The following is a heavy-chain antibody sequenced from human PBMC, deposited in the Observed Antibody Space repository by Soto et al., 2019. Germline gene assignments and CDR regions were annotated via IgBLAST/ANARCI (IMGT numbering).Heavy chain of an antibody. V-gene: IGHV3-30*18. CDR1: GFTFSSYG. D-gene: IGHD5-18*01. CDR3: AKDLQLSSPPSASTPSC. CDR2: ISYDGSNK. Sequence: QVQLVESGGGVVQPGRSLRLSCAASGFTFSSYGMHWVRQAPGKGLEWVAVISYDGSNKYYTDSVKGRFTISRDNSKNTLYLQMNSLRAEDTAVYYCAKDLQLSSPPSASTPSCWGQGTLVTVSS. J-gene: IGHJ4*02.